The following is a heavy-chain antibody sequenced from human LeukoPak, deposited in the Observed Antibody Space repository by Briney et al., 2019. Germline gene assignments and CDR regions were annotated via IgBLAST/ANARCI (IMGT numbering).Heavy chain of an antibody. CDR2: MNPNSGNT. D-gene: IGHD3-22*01. CDR3: ARSLPDSSGYYYGFDY. CDR1: GYTFTSYD. V-gene: IGHV1-8*01. Sequence: ASVKVSCKASGYTFTSYDINWVRQATGQGLEWMGWMNPNSGNTGYAQKFQGRVTMTRNTSIGTAYMELSSLRSEDTAVYYCARSLPDSSGYYYGFDYWGQGTLVTVSS. J-gene: IGHJ4*02.